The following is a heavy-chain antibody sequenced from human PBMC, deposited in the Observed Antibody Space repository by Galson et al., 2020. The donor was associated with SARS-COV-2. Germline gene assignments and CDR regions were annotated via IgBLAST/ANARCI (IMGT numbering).Heavy chain of an antibody. CDR1: GVSISSADYY. CDR2: TYYSGST. J-gene: IGHJ6*02. CDR3: ARVGTYGDSFPYCHYGLDV. V-gene: IGHV4-30-4*01. D-gene: IGHD4-17*01. Sequence: TSETLSLTCTVSGVSISSADYYWTWVRQPPGQDLEGIGFTYYSGSTYYNPSLKSQVTMSVDTSNNQFSLRLTSVTAADAAVYFCARVGTYGDSFPYCHYGLDVWGQGTTVTGSS.